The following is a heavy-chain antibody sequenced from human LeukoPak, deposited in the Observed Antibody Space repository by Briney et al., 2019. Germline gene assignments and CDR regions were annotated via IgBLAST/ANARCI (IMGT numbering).Heavy chain of an antibody. CDR2: IYHSGST. V-gene: IGHV4-39*07. CDR1: GGSISSSSYY. J-gene: IGHJ4*02. D-gene: IGHD5-18*01. Sequence: KPSETLSLTCTVSGGSISSSSYYWGWIRQPPGKGLEWIGSIYHSGSTYYNPSLKSRVTISVDTSKNQFSLKLSSVTAADTAVYYCAREISSWIQLWLRGGYFDYWGQGTLVTVSS. CDR3: AREISSWIQLWLRGGYFDY.